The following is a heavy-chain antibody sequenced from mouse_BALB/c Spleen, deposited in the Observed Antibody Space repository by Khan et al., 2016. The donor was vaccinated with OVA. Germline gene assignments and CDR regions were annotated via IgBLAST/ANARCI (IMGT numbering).Heavy chain of an antibody. CDR3: ARDRVDY. J-gene: IGHJ2*01. CDR1: GYTFTSYW. Sequence: QVQLKVSGAELAKPGASVKMSCKASGYTFTSYWMHWIKQRPGQGLEWIGYINPTSGYTDYNQKFKDKATLTADKSSSTAYMQLSSLTSDGSAVYYCARDRVDYRGQGTTLTVSS. CDR2: INPTSGYT. V-gene: IGHV1-7*01.